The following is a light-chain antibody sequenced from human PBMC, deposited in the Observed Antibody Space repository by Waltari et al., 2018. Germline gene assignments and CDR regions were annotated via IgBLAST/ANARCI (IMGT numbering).Light chain of an antibody. V-gene: IGKV3-20*01. CDR3: QHYVRLPAT. J-gene: IGKJ1*01. CDR1: QSVSRA. Sequence: EVVLTQSPGTLSLSPGERATLSCRASQSVSRALAWYQQKPGQAPRLLIYGASIRATDIPDRFSGSGSGTDFSLTSSRLEPADSAMYYCQHYVRLPATFGQRTKVEIK. CDR2: GAS.